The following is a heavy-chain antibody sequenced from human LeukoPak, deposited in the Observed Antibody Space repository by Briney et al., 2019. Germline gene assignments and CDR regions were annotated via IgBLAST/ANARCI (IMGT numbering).Heavy chain of an antibody. J-gene: IGHJ6*01. V-gene: IGHV4-61*08. CDR2: IYYSGST. D-gene: IGHD6-19*01. CDR1: GGSISSGGYY. Sequence: SQTLSLTCTVSGGSISSGGYYWSWIRQPPGKGLEWIGNIYYSGSTNYNPSLKSRVTISVDTSKNQFSLKLSSVTAADTAVYYCARHTAVAGTGYYYYGMDVXXXXTTVTVSS. CDR3: ARHTAVAGTGYYYYGMDV.